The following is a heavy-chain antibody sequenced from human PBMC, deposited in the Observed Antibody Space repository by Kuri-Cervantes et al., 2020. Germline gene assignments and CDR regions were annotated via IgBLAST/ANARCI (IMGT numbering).Heavy chain of an antibody. D-gene: IGHD5-12*01. Sequence: GSLRLSCTVSGGSISSSVYYWGWIRQPPGKGLEWIGNVYYSGSTYYNPSLKSRVTISVDTSKNQFSLKLNSVTATDTAIYYCARHMGSSGYDSDYWGQGTLVTVSS. CDR1: GGSISSSVYY. V-gene: IGHV4-39*01. CDR3: ARHMGSSGYDSDY. J-gene: IGHJ4*02. CDR2: VYYSGST.